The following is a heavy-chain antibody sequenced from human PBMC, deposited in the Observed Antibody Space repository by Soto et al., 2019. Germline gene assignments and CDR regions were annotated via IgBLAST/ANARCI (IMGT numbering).Heavy chain of an antibody. CDR2: INQSANT. V-gene: IGHV4-34*01. Sequence: QVPLQQWCAGVLKPSETLSLTCAVSGGSFSGYYWTWIRQIPGKGLEWIGEINQSANTKYNPSLMSRVTMSVDTSRNQFSLKLRSVTAADTAVYYCARPSYALNWDFHYGMQVWGQGTSVTVSS. CDR1: GGSFSGYY. J-gene: IGHJ6*02. D-gene: IGHD2-2*01. CDR3: ARPSYALNWDFHYGMQV.